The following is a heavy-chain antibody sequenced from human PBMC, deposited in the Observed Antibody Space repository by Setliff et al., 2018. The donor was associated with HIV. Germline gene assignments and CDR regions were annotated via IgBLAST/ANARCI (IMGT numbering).Heavy chain of an antibody. D-gene: IGHD1-26*01. J-gene: IGHJ4*02. V-gene: IGHV4-38-2*01. CDR2: VSHRGTT. CDR3: ARYWGSYPEHFDY. Sequence: SETLSLTCAVSGYAISGGYYWAWIRQAPGKGLEWVGSVSHRGTTYYKSSLKSRVTIAADTPKNQVSLNLRAVTAADTAVDYCARYWGSYPEHFDYWGQGTLVTVSS. CDR1: GYAISGGYY.